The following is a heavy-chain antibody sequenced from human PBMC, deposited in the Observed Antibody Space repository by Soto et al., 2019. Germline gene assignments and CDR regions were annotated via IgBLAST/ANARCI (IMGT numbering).Heavy chain of an antibody. J-gene: IGHJ6*02. Sequence: EASVKVSCKASGGTFSSYTIGWVRQAPGQGLEWIGRMIPILGIANYAQKFQGRVTITADKSTSTAYMELSSLRSEDTALYYCAREVQLARGNYYHSGMDVXX. CDR3: AREVQLARGNYYHSGMDV. D-gene: IGHD1-1*01. V-gene: IGHV1-69*04. CDR2: MIPILGIA. CDR1: GGTFSSYT.